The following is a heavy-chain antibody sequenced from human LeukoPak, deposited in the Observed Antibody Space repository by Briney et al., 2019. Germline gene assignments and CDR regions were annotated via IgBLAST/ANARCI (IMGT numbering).Heavy chain of an antibody. CDR1: GGSISSHY. D-gene: IGHD6-13*01. CDR3: ARGVYIAAAQYGY. Sequence: SQTLSLTCTVSGGSISSHYWSWIRQPPGKGLEWVGYIYYSGTTNYNPSLKSRVTISVDTSKNQFSLKLSSVTAADTAVYYCARGVYIAAAQYGYWGQGTLVTVSS. J-gene: IGHJ4*02. CDR2: IYYSGTT. V-gene: IGHV4-59*11.